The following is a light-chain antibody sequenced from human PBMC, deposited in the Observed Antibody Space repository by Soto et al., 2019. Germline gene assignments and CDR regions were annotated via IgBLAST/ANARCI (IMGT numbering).Light chain of an antibody. V-gene: IGKV1-39*01. CDR3: QQSYSTPRT. J-gene: IGKJ1*01. CDR2: AAS. CDR1: QSISSS. Sequence: DIQMTQSPSSLPASVRDRVTITCRASQSISSSLNWYQQKPGKAPKLLIYAASSLQSGVPSRFSGSGSGTDFTLTISSLQPEDFATYYCQQSYSTPRTFGQGTKVEIK.